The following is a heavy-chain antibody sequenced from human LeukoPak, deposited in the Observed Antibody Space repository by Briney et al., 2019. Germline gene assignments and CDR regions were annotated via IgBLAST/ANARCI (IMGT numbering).Heavy chain of an antibody. V-gene: IGHV3-7*01. CDR3: ARARLGSATYPYFEY. Sequence: GGSLRLSCAASGFPLSGYWMSWVRQAPGKGLEWVANIKQDGSETYYVDSVKGRFTISRDNAKNSLYLQMNSLRDEDAAVYYCARARLGSATYPYFEYWGQGTLVTVSS. D-gene: IGHD3-10*02. CDR2: IKQDGSET. J-gene: IGHJ4*02. CDR1: GFPLSGYW.